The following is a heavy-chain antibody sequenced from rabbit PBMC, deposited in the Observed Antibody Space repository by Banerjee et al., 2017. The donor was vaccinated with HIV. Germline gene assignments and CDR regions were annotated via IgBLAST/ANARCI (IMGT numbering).Heavy chain of an antibody. J-gene: IGHJ3*01. CDR2: IYAGSGNT. D-gene: IGHD2-1*01. Sequence: QEQLEESGGDLVKPGASLTLTCTASGFSFSGGYDMCWVRQAPGKGLEWIGCIYAGSGNTYYASWAKGRFTISKTSSTTVTLQMTSLTVADTATYFCASTTDYSFRLWGQGTLVTVS. V-gene: IGHV1S45*01. CDR1: GFSFSGGYD. CDR3: ASTTDYSFRL.